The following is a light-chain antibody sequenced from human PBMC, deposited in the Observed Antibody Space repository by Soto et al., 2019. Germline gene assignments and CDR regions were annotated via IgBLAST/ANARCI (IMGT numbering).Light chain of an antibody. J-gene: IGKJ1*01. V-gene: IGKV3-15*01. CDR2: GAS. CDR1: QSFNSIY. CDR3: QQYNNWAGT. Sequence: EIVLTQSPGTLSLSPGERATLSCRASQSFNSIYLAWYQQKPGQAPRLLIYGASTRATGIPARFSGSGSGTEFTLTISSLQSEDFAVYYCQQYNNWAGTFGQGTKVDIK.